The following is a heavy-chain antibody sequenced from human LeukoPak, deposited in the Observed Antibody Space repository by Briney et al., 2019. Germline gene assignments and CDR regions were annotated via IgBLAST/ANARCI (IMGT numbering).Heavy chain of an antibody. CDR2: ISGSGGST. CDR3: AKGGLGYYDSSGSFDY. D-gene: IGHD3-22*01. V-gene: IGHV3-23*01. J-gene: IGHJ4*02. Sequence: GGSLRLSCAASGFTFSSYAMSWVRKAPGKGLEWVSAISGSGGSTYYADSVKGRFTISRDNSKNTLYLQMNSLRAEDTAVYYCAKGGLGYYDSSGSFDYWGQGTLVTVSS. CDR1: GFTFSSYA.